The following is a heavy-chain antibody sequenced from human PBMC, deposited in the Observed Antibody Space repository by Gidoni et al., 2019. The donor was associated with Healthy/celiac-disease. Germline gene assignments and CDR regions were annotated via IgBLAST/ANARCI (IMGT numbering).Heavy chain of an antibody. CDR1: GYTFTSYA. J-gene: IGHJ4*02. Sequence: QVQLVQSGAEVKKPGASVKVSCQASGYTFTSYAMHWCLQAHGQRLAWMGWIKAGNGNTRYAQKCQGRVTITRETSASTAYRELSSLRSEDTAVYYCARGNAVDYDYVWGSYHTPPSYWGQGTLVTVSS. CDR2: IKAGNGNT. CDR3: ARGNAVDYDYVWGSYHTPPSY. D-gene: IGHD3-16*02. V-gene: IGHV1-3*01.